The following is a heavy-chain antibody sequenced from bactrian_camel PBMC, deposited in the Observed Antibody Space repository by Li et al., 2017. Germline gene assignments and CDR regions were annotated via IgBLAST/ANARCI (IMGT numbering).Heavy chain of an antibody. Sequence: HVQLVESGGGSVQAGEPLRLSCEASLDIRRYCLAWFRRVPGKEREGVAHIDTDGRTRYADSVKGRFTISKENAKNTLYMQMNSLKPEDTAMYYCAAAPGGSGYCYGYMYWGQGTQVTVS. CDR3: AAAPGGSGYCYGYMY. D-gene: IGHD3*01. V-gene: IGHV3S53*01. CDR1: LDIRRYC. J-gene: IGHJ4*01. CDR2: IDTDGRT.